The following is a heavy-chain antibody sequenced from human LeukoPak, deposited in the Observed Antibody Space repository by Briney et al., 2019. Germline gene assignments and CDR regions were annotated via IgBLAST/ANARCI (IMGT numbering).Heavy chain of an antibody. Sequence: ASVKVSCKASGYTFTGYYMHWVRQVPGQGLEWMGWINPNSGGTNYAQKFQGRVTMTRDMSTSTVYMELSSLRSEDTAVYYCARGLLYSDYWGQGTLVTVSS. CDR2: INPNSGGT. CDR3: ARGLLYSDY. V-gene: IGHV1-2*02. D-gene: IGHD3-3*01. J-gene: IGHJ4*02. CDR1: GYTFTGYY.